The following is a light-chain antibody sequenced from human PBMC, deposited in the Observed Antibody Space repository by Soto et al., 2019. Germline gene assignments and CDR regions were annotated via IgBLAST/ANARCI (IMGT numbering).Light chain of an antibody. V-gene: IGKV3-20*01. J-gene: IGKJ5*01. CDR1: QTLSSSF. CDR2: GAS. Sequence: EIVLTQSPGTLSLSPGERATLSCRTSQTLSSSFLAWCQQRPGQAPRLLIYGASTRAAGIPDRFSGSGSGTDFTLTITRLEPEDSAVYFCQQYTGPPTTFGQGTRLEIK. CDR3: QQYTGPPTT.